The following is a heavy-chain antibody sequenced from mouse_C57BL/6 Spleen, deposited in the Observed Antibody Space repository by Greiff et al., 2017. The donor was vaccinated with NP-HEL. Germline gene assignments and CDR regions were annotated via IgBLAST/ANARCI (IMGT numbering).Heavy chain of an antibody. Sequence: EVQLQESGPGLVKPSQSLSLTCSVTGYSFTSGYYWNWIRQFPGNKLEWMGYISYDGSNNYNPSLKNRISITRDTSKNQFFLKLNSVTTEDTATYYCARAQGLLRYPLDYWGQGTTLTVSS. CDR2: ISYDGSN. J-gene: IGHJ2*01. CDR3: ARAQGLLRYPLDY. V-gene: IGHV3-6*01. D-gene: IGHD1-1*01. CDR1: GYSFTSGYY.